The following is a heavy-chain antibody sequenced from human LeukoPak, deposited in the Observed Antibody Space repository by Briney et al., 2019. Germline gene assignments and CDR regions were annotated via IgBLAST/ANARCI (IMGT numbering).Heavy chain of an antibody. J-gene: IGHJ3*02. D-gene: IGHD2-15*01. CDR1: GGSFSGYY. CDR3: ARNFKAANDAFDI. Sequence: SETLSLTCAVYGGSFSGYYWSWIRQPPGKGLEWIGEINHSGSTNYNPSLKSRVTISVDTSKNQFSLKLSSVTAADTAVYYCARNFKAANDAFDIWGQGTMVTVSS. CDR2: INHSGST. V-gene: IGHV4-34*01.